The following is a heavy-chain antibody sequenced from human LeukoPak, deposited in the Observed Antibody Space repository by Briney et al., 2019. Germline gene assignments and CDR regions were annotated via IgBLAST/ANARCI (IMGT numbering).Heavy chain of an antibody. CDR3: ARMLGSIAARPLDLPTDAFDI. V-gene: IGHV1-69*01. CDR2: IIPIFGTA. D-gene: IGHD6-6*01. J-gene: IGHJ3*02. Sequence: SVKVSCTASGGTFSSHAISWVRQAPGQGLEWMGGIIPIFGTANYAQKFQGRVTITADESTSTAYMELSSLRSEDTAVYYCARMLGSIAARPLDLPTDAFDIWGQGTMVTVSS. CDR1: GGTFSSHA.